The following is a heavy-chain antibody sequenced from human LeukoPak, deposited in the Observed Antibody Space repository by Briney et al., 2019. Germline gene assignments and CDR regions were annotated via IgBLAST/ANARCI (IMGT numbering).Heavy chain of an antibody. Sequence: SESLSLTCTVSGGSISGSYWSWNRQPPGKGLEWIAYMYNSGSTNYNPSLKSRVTISIDTSKNQFSLKLSSLTAADTAIYYCARGIESYGDYGYWGQGILVTVSS. CDR2: MYNSGST. CDR1: GGSISGSY. CDR3: ARGIESYGDYGY. J-gene: IGHJ4*02. V-gene: IGHV4-59*01. D-gene: IGHD4-17*01.